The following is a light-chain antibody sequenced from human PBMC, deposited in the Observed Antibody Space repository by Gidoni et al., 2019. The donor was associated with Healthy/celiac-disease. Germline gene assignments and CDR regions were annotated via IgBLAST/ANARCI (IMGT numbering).Light chain of an antibody. CDR1: QSISSY. V-gene: IGKV1-39*01. CDR3: QQRYRTPRT. J-gene: IGKJ1*01. Sequence: DIQMTQSPSSLSASVGDRVTITCRASQSISSYLNWYQQKPGKAPKLLIYAASSLQSGVPSRLSGSGSGTDFTLTISSLQPEDFATYYCQQRYRTPRTFGQGTKVEIK. CDR2: AAS.